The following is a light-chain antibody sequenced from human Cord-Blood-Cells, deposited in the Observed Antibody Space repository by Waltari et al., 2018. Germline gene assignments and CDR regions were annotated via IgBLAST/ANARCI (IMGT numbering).Light chain of an antibody. Sequence: DIQMTQSPSSLSASVGDRVTITCQASQDISNYLNWYQQKPGKAPKLLIYDASNLETGVPSRFSGSGSGTDFTFTISSLQPEDIATDYCQQNDNLPWTFGQGTKVEIK. J-gene: IGKJ1*01. CDR2: DAS. V-gene: IGKV1-33*01. CDR1: QDISNY. CDR3: QQNDNLPWT.